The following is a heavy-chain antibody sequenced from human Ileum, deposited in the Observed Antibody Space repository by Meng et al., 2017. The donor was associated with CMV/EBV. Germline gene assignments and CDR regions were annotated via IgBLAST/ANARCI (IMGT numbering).Heavy chain of an antibody. CDR3: ATEYSASPGWFDP. Sequence: QVRLEESGPGLVKPSPTLSLTCIVSGDSISSGDFYGTWIRQSPGKGPEWIGYIYYSGSTYYNPSLKSRLTIALDTSKNQFSLRLTSVTDADTGVYYCATEYSASPGWFDPWGQGILVTVSS. CDR1: GDSISSGDFY. V-gene: IGHV4-30-4*08. CDR2: IYYSGST. D-gene: IGHD5-12*01. J-gene: IGHJ5*02.